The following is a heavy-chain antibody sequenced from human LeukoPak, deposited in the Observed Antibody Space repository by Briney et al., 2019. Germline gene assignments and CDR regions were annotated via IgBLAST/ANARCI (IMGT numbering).Heavy chain of an antibody. D-gene: IGHD1-26*01. CDR1: GYTFTGYY. Sequence: AASVKVSCKASGYTFTGYYMHCVRQAPGQGLEWMGWINPNSGGTKYAQKFQGRVTMTRDTSISTAYMELSRLRSDDTAVYYCAKTGYSNTYRFTGDYWGQGTLVTVSS. CDR2: INPNSGGT. CDR3: AKTGYSNTYRFTGDY. V-gene: IGHV1-2*02. J-gene: IGHJ4*02.